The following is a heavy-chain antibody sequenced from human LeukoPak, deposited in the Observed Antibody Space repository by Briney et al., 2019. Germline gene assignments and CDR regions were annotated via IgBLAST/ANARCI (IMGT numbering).Heavy chain of an antibody. D-gene: IGHD2-8*01. CDR2: IGSSGSST. J-gene: IGHJ3*01. CDR3: AIGGVIWRMDV. V-gene: IGHV3-23*01. CDR1: GFNFGTYA. Sequence: PGGSLRLSCAASGFNFGTYAMTWVRQAPGKGLEWVSSIGSSGSSTYYADSVKGRFTISRDNSKNTLLLQMNSLGAEDTAIYYCAIGGVIWRMDVWGQGTMVTVSS.